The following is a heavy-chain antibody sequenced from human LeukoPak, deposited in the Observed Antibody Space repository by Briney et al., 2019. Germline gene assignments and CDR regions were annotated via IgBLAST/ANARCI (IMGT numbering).Heavy chain of an antibody. CDR3: ARDTIGIGLRLGEYTDY. V-gene: IGHV4-39*07. Sequence: SETLSLTCTVSGGSLSSTTYYWGWVRQPPGRGLEWLGSIYYSGTAYYNPSRKSRVTISVGTSKKQFSLKLSSVTAAHTAVYYCARDTIGIGLRLGEYTDYWGQGTLVTVSS. CDR1: GGSLSSTTYY. D-gene: IGHD3-16*01. J-gene: IGHJ4*02. CDR2: IYYSGTA.